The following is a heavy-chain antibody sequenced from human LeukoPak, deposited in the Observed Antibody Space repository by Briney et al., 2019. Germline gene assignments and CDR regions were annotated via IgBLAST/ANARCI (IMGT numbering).Heavy chain of an antibody. D-gene: IGHD3-10*01. J-gene: IGHJ4*02. V-gene: IGHV3-74*01. CDR1: GFTFSSYW. CDR3: ARSTGWFGQGYFDY. Sequence: GGSLRLSCAASGFTFSSYWMHWVRQAPGEGLVWVSRINSDGSSTSYADSVKGRFTISSDNAKNPLYLQMNRLRAEDTAVYYCARSTGWFGQGYFDYWGQGTLVTVSS. CDR2: INSDGSST.